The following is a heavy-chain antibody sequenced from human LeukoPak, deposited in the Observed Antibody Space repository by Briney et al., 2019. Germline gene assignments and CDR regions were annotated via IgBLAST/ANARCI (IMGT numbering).Heavy chain of an antibody. D-gene: IGHD2-2*01. CDR3: AREVIVPPTGWFDP. CDR2: IYYSGST. CDR1: GGSISSSSYY. Sequence: SETLSLTCTVSGGSISSSSYYWGWIRQPPGKGLEWIGSIYYSGSTYYNPSLKSRVTISVDTSKNQFSLKLSSVTAADTAVYYCAREVIVPPTGWFDPWGQGTLVTVSS. J-gene: IGHJ5*02. V-gene: IGHV4-39*07.